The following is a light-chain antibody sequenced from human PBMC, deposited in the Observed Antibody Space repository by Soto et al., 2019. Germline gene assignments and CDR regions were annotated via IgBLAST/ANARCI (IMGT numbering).Light chain of an antibody. V-gene: IGKV1-33*01. J-gene: IGKJ4*01. Sequence: DIQMPQSPSSLSASVGDRVTITCQASQDIRNYLNWYQQKPGKAPNLLIYDASNLRAGVPSRFSGSGSGTDFTYTISSLQPEDIATYYCKHYDHLPPLSFGGGTKVEIK. CDR3: KHYDHLPPLS. CDR2: DAS. CDR1: QDIRNY.